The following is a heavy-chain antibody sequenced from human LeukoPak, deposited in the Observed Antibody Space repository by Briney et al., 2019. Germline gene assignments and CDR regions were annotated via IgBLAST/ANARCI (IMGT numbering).Heavy chain of an antibody. CDR3: ARARYVNSFYAFDI. CDR1: GGSISSYY. Sequence: KPSETLSLTCTVPGGSISSYYWSWIRLPPGKGLEWIGHLSKSGNTNYSPSLKSRVTIFGDTSKNQFFLKLSSVTAADTAVYYCARARYVNSFYAFDIWGQGTLVTVSS. V-gene: IGHV4-59*01. D-gene: IGHD3-9*01. CDR2: LSKSGNT. J-gene: IGHJ3*02.